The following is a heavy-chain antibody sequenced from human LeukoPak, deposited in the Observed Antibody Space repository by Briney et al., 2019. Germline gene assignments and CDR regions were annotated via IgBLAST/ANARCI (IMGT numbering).Heavy chain of an antibody. J-gene: IGHJ4*02. CDR1: GVSISSAGYY. Sequence: SETLSLTCTVSGVSISSAGYYWSWIRQHPGKGLEWIGYIYYNGQTYYNPSLKSRLTLSADTSDNQFSLKVTSVTAADTAVYYCARGEEYVYYFDYWGQGSLVTVSS. V-gene: IGHV4-31*03. CDR3: ARGEEYVYYFDY. CDR2: IYYNGQT. D-gene: IGHD2-2*01.